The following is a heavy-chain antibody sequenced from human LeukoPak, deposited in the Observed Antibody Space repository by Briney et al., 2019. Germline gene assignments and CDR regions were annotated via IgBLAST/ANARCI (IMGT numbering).Heavy chain of an antibody. D-gene: IGHD3-10*01. CDR3: ARMIKVRGVIWFYAFDI. CDR1: GFTFSSYW. J-gene: IGHJ3*02. V-gene: IGHV3-7*03. Sequence: GGSLRLSCAASGFTFSSYWMSWVRQAPGKGLEWVANIKQDGSEKYYVDSVKGRFTISRDNAKNSLYLQMNSLRAEDTALYYCARMIKVRGVIWFYAFDIWGQGTMVTVSS. CDR2: IKQDGSEK.